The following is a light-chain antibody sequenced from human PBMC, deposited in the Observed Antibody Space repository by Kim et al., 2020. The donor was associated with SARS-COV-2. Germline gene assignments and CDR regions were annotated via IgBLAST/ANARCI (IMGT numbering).Light chain of an antibody. CDR3: QHYGTSPLT. J-gene: IGKJ4*01. CDR1: QSVSNNY. CDR2: GAS. V-gene: IGKV3-20*01. Sequence: LSPGERATVSCRASQSVSNNYLAWYQQKPGQPPRLLIYGASSRATGIPDRFSGSGSETDFILTISRLDPEDFAVYYCQHYGTSPLTFGGGTKWIS.